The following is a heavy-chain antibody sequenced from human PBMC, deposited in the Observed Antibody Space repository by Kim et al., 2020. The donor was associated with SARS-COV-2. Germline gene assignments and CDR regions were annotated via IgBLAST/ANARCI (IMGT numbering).Heavy chain of an antibody. Sequence: SETLSLTCAVYGGSFSGYYWSWIRQPPGKGLEWIGEINHSGSTNYNPSLKSRVTISVDTSKNQFSLKLSSVTAADTAVYYCARDGRRKRGGCTNGVCQNWYFDLWGRGTLVTVSS. J-gene: IGHJ2*01. D-gene: IGHD2-8*01. CDR2: INHSGST. CDR1: GGSFSGYY. CDR3: ARDGRRKRGGCTNGVCQNWYFDL. V-gene: IGHV4-34*01.